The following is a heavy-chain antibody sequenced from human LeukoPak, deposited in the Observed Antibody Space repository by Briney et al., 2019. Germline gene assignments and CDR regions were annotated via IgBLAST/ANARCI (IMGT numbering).Heavy chain of an antibody. D-gene: IGHD5-18*01. CDR1: GGSVSDYY. V-gene: IGHV4-59*02. CDR3: ARGLPRRGYSYGYYYYYYMDV. J-gene: IGHJ6*03. Sequence: SETLSLTCTISGGSVSDYYWSWIRQSPGKGLEWIGYIYHTGSTSYSPSLKSRVTISADTSKNQFSLKLSSVTAADTAVYYCARGLPRRGYSYGYYYYYYMDVWGKGTTVTVSS. CDR2: IYHTGST.